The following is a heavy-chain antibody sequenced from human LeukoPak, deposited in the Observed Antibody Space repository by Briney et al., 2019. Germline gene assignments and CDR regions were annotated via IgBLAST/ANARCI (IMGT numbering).Heavy chain of an antibody. V-gene: IGHV4-59*01. D-gene: IGHD1-26*01. CDR2: IYYSGST. CDR3: ARDDSGSYYGPFDY. CDR1: GGSISSYY. Sequence: SETLSLTCTVSGGSISSYYWSWIRQPPGKGLEWIGYIYYSGSTNYNPSLKSRVTISVDTSKNQFSLKLSSVTAADTAAYYCARDDSGSYYGPFDYWGQGTLVTVSS. J-gene: IGHJ4*02.